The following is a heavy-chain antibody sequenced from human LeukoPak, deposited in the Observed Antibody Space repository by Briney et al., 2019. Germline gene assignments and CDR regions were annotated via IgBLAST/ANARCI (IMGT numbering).Heavy chain of an antibody. CDR1: GYTFTGYY. J-gene: IGHJ4*02. CDR3: ARSSRYDIRTGYPY. V-gene: IGHV1-2*02. Sequence: ASVKVSCKASGYTFTGYYMHWVRQAPGQGLEWMGWINANSGGTNYAQKFQGRVTMTRDTSISTAYMELSRLRSDDTAVYYCARSSRYDIRTGYPYWGQGTLVTVSP. D-gene: IGHD3-9*01. CDR2: INANSGGT.